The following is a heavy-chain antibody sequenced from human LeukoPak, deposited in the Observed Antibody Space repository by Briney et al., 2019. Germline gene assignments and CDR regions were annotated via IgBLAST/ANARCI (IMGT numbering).Heavy chain of an antibody. CDR3: ARELKSWDPTH. J-gene: IGHJ4*02. CDR1: GGSISSYY. CDR2: IYYSGST. Sequence: SETLSLTCTVSGGSISSYYWSWIRQPPGKGLEWIGYIYYSGSTNYNPSLKRRVTISVDTSKNQFSLKLSSVTAADTAVYYCARELKSWDPTHWGQGTLVTVSS. V-gene: IGHV4-59*01. D-gene: IGHD1-26*01.